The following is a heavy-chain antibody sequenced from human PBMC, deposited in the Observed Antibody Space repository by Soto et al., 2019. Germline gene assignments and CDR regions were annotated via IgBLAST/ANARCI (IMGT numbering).Heavy chain of an antibody. J-gene: IGHJ4*02. D-gene: IGHD3-10*02. CDR3: ARSQMFLSCSWRTEYYFDY. CDR2: IYPGDSDT. Sequence: GESLKISCKGSGYSFTTYWIAWVRQMPGKGLEWMGIIYPGDSDTRYSPSFQGQVTISADKSISTAYLQWSSLKASDTATYYCARSQMFLSCSWRTEYYFDYWGQGTPVTVSS. CDR1: GYSFTTYW. V-gene: IGHV5-51*01.